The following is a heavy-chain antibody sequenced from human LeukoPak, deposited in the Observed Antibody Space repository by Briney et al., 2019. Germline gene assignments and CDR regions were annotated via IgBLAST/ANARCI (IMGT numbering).Heavy chain of an antibody. D-gene: IGHD4-17*01. CDR2: SNADGSEE. Sequence: GGSLRLSCVDSGFTFSNSWMSWVRQAPGRGPEWVATSNADGSEEFYVESVKGRFTISRNNARNSLFLHMDSLRAEDTAVYYCARDRAYGTFDYWGQGTLVTVSS. V-gene: IGHV3-7*01. CDR3: ARDRAYGTFDY. J-gene: IGHJ4*02. CDR1: GFTFSNSW.